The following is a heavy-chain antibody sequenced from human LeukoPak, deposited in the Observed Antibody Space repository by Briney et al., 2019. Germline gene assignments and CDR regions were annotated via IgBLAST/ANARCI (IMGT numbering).Heavy chain of an antibody. V-gene: IGHV4-4*07. D-gene: IGHD4/OR15-4a*01. CDR2: IYTSGIT. J-gene: IGHJ4*02. CDR3: ARRAGAYSHPYDY. Sequence: SETLSLTCTVSGGSISGYYWSWIRQPAGKGLEWIGRIYTSGITNYNPSLKSRVTISVDLSKIQFSLKLSSVTAADTAVYYCARRAGAYSHPYDYWGQGTLVTVSS. CDR1: GGSISGYY.